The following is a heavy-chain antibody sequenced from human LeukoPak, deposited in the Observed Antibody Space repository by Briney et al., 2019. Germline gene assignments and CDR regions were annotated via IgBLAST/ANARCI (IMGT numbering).Heavy chain of an antibody. CDR2: ISAYNGNT. V-gene: IGHV1-18*01. D-gene: IGHD6-6*01. J-gene: IGHJ4*02. CDR3: ASASSSSMALDY. Sequence: ASVKVSCKASGYTFTSYGISWVRQAPGQGLERMGWISAYNGNTNYAQKLQGRVTMTTDTSTSTAYMELRSLRSDDTAVYYCASASSSSMALDYWGQGTLVTVSS. CDR1: GYTFTSYG.